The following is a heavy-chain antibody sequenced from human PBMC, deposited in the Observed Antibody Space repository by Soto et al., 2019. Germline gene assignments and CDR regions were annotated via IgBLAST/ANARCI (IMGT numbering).Heavy chain of an antibody. CDR2: ISSSGSTI. CDR3: ARPPHDRGELYFDY. J-gene: IGHJ4*02. CDR1: GLTFSSYE. Sequence: GGSLRLSTAASGLTFSSYEMNWVRQAPGKGLEWVSYISSSGSTIYYADSVKGRFTISRDNAKNSLYLQMNSLRAEDTAVYYCARPPHDRGELYFDYWGQGTLVTVSS. V-gene: IGHV3-48*03. D-gene: IGHD1-26*01.